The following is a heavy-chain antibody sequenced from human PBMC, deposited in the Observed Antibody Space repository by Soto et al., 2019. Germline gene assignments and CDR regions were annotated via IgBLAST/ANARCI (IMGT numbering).Heavy chain of an antibody. CDR1: GFTFGDYA. J-gene: IGHJ3*01. CDR2: IRSKGSGGTS. CDR3: TRDQPITP. D-gene: IGHD3-10*01. Sequence: GGSLRLSCTASGFTFGDYAMSWVRQAPGKGLEWGGFIRSKGSGGTSEYAASVKGRFTFSRDDSKSIAYLQMNSLKTEDTAVYYCTRDQPITPWGQGTMVTVSS. V-gene: IGHV3-49*04.